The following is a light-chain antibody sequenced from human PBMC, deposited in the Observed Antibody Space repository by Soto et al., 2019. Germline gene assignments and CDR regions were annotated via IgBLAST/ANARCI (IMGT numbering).Light chain of an antibody. J-gene: IGKJ4*01. Sequence: DIQMTQSPSSLSASVGDRVTITCQASQDISNYLNWYQQKPGKAPKLLIYDASNLETGVPSRFSGSGSGTDFTFTISSLQPEDIATYSCQQYDNLPPTFGGGT. CDR1: QDISNY. CDR3: QQYDNLPPT. V-gene: IGKV1-33*01. CDR2: DAS.